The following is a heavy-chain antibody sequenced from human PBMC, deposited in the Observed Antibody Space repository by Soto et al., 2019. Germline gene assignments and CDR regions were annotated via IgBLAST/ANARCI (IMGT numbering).Heavy chain of an antibody. Sequence: QVQLVESGGGVVQPGRSLRLSCAASGFTFSSYGMHWVRQAPGKGLEWVAVISYDGSNKYYADSVKGRFTISRDNSKNTLYMQMNTVRAEDTAVYYCANGAYSGSYLDYWGKGTLVTVSS. V-gene: IGHV3-30*18. CDR1: GFTFSSYG. CDR2: ISYDGSNK. CDR3: ANGAYSGSYLDY. J-gene: IGHJ4*02. D-gene: IGHD1-26*01.